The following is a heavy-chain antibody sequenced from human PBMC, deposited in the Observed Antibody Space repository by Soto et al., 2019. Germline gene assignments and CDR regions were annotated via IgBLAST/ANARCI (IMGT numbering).Heavy chain of an antibody. J-gene: IGHJ6*02. D-gene: IGHD1-26*01. CDR3: ARVSGSSYYGMDV. V-gene: IGHV4-59*01. CDR2: IYYSGST. CDR1: GGSISSYY. Sequence: PSETLSLTCTVSGGSISSYYWSWIRQPPGKGLEWIGYIYYSGSTNYNPSLKSRVTISVDTSKNQFSLKLSSVTAADTAVYYCARVSGSSYYGMDVWGQGTTVTV.